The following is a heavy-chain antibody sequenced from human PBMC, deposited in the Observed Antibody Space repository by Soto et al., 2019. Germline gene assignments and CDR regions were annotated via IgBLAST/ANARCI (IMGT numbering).Heavy chain of an antibody. J-gene: IGHJ5*02. V-gene: IGHV1-69*01. D-gene: IGHD2-15*01. Sequence: QVQLVQSGAEVKKPGSSVKVSCKASGGTFSSYTISWVRQAPGQGLEWMGGIIPMFGTAKYAQKFQGRVTITADESTSTAYMELSSLRSEDTAVYYCARAGYCSGGSCSSDWFDPWGQGTQVTVSS. CDR1: GGTFSSYT. CDR2: IIPMFGTA. CDR3: ARAGYCSGGSCSSDWFDP.